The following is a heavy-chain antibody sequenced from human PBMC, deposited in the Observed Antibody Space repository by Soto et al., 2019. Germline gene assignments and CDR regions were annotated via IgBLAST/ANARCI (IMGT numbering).Heavy chain of an antibody. CDR3: ARLLRYFDWVRVYGMDV. CDR1: GGSISSSSYY. V-gene: IGHV4-39*01. J-gene: IGHJ6*02. Sequence: SETLSLTCTVSGGSISSSSYYWGWIRQPPGKGLEWIGSIYYSGSTYYNPSLKRRVTISVDTSKNQFSLKLSSVTAADTAVYYYARLLRYFDWVRVYGMDVWGQGTTVTVSS. D-gene: IGHD3-9*01. CDR2: IYYSGST.